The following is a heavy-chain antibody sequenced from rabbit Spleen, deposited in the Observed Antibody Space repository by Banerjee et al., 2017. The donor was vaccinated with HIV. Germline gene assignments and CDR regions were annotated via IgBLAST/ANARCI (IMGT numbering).Heavy chain of an antibody. J-gene: IGHJ4*01. V-gene: IGHV1S45*01. Sequence: QEQLEESGGGLVKPEGSLTLTCKASGFDLSSDYYMSWVRQAPGKGLEWIARIYTGGSGDTGYATWAKGRFTISKASSTTVTLQMTSLTAADTATYFCVRDFDLWGPGTLVTVS. CDR3: VRDFDL. CDR2: IYTGGSGDT. CDR1: GFDLSSDYY.